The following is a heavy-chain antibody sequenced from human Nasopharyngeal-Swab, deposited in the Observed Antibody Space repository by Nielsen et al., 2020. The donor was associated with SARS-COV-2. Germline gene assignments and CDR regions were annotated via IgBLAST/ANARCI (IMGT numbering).Heavy chain of an antibody. CDR3: AKGGIITMVRGATN. CDR2: ISWNSGSI. CDR1: GFTFDDYA. D-gene: IGHD3-10*01. J-gene: IGHJ4*02. V-gene: IGHV3-9*01. Sequence: LKICCAASGFTFDDYAMHWVRQAPGKGLEWVSGISWNSGSIGYADSVKGRFTISRDNAKNSLYLQMNSLRAEDTALYYCAKGGIITMVRGATNWGQGTLVTVSS.